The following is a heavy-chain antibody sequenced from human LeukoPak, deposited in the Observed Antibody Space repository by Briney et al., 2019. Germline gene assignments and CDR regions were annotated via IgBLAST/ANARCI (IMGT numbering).Heavy chain of an antibody. CDR1: GFTFSSYS. CDR2: ISSSSSYI. D-gene: IGHD3-16*02. Sequence: PGGSLRLSRAASGFTFSSYSMNWVRQAPGKGLEWVSSISSSSSYIYYADSVKGRFTISRDNAKNSLYLQMNSLRAEDTAVYYCARDPRWDYVWGSYLYGMDVWGQGTTVTVSS. CDR3: ARDPRWDYVWGSYLYGMDV. V-gene: IGHV3-21*01. J-gene: IGHJ6*02.